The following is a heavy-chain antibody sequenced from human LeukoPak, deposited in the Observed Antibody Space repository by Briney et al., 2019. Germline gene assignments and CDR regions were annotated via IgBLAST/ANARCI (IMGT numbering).Heavy chain of an antibody. V-gene: IGHV4-38-2*02. J-gene: IGHJ4*02. CDR2: IYHSGST. Sequence: SETLSLTCTVSGYSISSGYYWGWIRQPPGKGLEWIGSIYHSGSTYYNPSLKSRVTISVDTSKNQFSLKLSSVTAADTAVYYCARAMDYDILTGYYDSYYFDYWGQGTLVTVSS. CDR1: GYSISSGYY. D-gene: IGHD3-9*01. CDR3: ARAMDYDILTGYYDSYYFDY.